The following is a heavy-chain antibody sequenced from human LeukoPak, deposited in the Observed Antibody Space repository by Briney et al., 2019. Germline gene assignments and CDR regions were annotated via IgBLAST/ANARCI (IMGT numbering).Heavy chain of an antibody. J-gene: IGHJ4*02. CDR3: AREIVLMVYAHSDDY. Sequence: PGGSLRLSCAASGFTFSDYYMSWVRQAPXXGXEWVSVISGSGGSTYYADSVKGRFTISRDNSKNTLYLQMNSLRAEDTAVYYCAREIVLMVYAHSDDYWGQGTLVTVSS. CDR2: ISGSGGST. D-gene: IGHD2-8*01. V-gene: IGHV3-23*01. CDR1: GFTFSDYY.